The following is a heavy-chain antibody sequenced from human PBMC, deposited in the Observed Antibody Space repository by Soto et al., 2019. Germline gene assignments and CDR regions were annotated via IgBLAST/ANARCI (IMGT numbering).Heavy chain of an antibody. CDR2: IYSGGST. V-gene: IGHV3-53*02. CDR3: AREGDRDFWSGYYPGYGMDV. J-gene: IGHJ6*02. CDR1: GFIVSSNY. Sequence: EVQLVETGGGLIQPGGSLRLSCAASGFIVSSNYMSWVRQAPGKGLEWVSVIYSGGSTYYADSVKGRFTISRDNSKNTLYLQMNSLRAEDTAVYYCAREGDRDFWSGYYPGYGMDVWGQGTTVTVSS. D-gene: IGHD3-3*01.